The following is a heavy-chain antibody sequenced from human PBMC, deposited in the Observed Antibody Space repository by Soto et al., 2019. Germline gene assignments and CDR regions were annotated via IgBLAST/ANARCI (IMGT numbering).Heavy chain of an antibody. CDR3: ARSEGITIFGVVITPGVDY. D-gene: IGHD3-3*01. CDR1: GYTFTSYA. Sequence: QVPLVQSGAEVKKPGASVKVSCKASGYTFTSYAMHGVRQAPGQRLEWMGWINAGNGNTKYSQKFQGRVTITRDTSASTAYMGLSSLRSEDTAVYYCARSEGITIFGVVITPGVDYWGQGTLVTVSS. J-gene: IGHJ4*02. V-gene: IGHV1-3*01. CDR2: INAGNGNT.